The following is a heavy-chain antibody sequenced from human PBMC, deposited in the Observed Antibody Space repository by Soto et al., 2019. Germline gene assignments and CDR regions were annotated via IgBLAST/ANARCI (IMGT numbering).Heavy chain of an antibody. V-gene: IGHV1-8*01. D-gene: IGHD3-10*01. J-gene: IGHJ6*03. CDR3: ARGLKFTTPLVRGVNPYYYYYMDV. CDR2: MNPNSGVT. Sequence: QVQLVQSGAEVKKPGASVKVSCKASGYTFSSYDINWVRQATGQGLEWMGWMNPNSGVTNYPQKFQGRVTMTRNTSIATAYMELSSLRSEDTAVYYCARGLKFTTPLVRGVNPYYYYYMDVWGEGTTVTVSS. CDR1: GYTFSSYD.